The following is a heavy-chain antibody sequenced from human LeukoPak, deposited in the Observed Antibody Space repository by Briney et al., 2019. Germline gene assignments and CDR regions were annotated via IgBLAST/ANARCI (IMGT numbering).Heavy chain of an antibody. V-gene: IGHV3-7*01. D-gene: IGHD6-13*01. CDR2: IKEDGSEK. J-gene: IGHJ4*02. Sequence: GGSLRLSRVASAFTFSRYWMTWVRQAPGKGLEWVANIKEDGSEKYYVDSVKGRFTISRDNAKNSLYLQMSSLRPEDTAVYYCARGGFTSSWYISRDYWGQGTLVTVSS. CDR1: AFTFSRYW. CDR3: ARGGFTSSWYISRDY.